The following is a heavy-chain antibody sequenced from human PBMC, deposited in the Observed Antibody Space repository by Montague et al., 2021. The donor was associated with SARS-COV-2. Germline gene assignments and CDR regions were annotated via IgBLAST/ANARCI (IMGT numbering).Heavy chain of an antibody. CDR1: GFSLSTSGVG. Sequence: PALVKPTQTLTLTCAFSGFSLSTSGVGVGWIRQPPGKALEWLALIYWDDDKRYSPSLKSRLTITKDTSKNQVVLTMTNMDPVDTATYYCAHRRPGSGSYYFDYWGQGTLVTVSS. V-gene: IGHV2-5*02. CDR3: AHRRPGSGSYYFDY. J-gene: IGHJ4*02. D-gene: IGHD3-10*01. CDR2: IYWDDDK.